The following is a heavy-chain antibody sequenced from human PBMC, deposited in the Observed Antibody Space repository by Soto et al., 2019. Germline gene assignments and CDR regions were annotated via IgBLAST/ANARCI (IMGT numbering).Heavy chain of an antibody. V-gene: IGHV1-69*13. CDR1: GGTFSSYA. D-gene: IGHD3-10*01. Sequence: ASVKVSCKASGGTFSSYAISWVRQAPGQGLEWMGGIIPIFGTANYAQKFQGRVTITADESTSTAYMELSSLRSEDTAVYYCASGGGSEQLFDYWGQGTLVTVSS. CDR2: IIPIFGTA. CDR3: ASGGGSEQLFDY. J-gene: IGHJ4*02.